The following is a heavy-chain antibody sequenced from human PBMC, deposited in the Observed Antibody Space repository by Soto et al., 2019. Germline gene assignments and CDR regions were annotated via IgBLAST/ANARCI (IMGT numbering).Heavy chain of an antibody. CDR3: ARFAPYSSGWDYYYYGMDV. V-gene: IGHV1-3*01. CDR2: INAGNGNT. Sequence: VASVKVSCKASGYTFTSYAMHWVRQAPGQRLEWMGWINAGNGNTKYSQKFQGRVTITRDTSASTAYMELSSLRSEDTAVYYCARFAPYSSGWDYYYYGMDVWGQGTTVTVSS. D-gene: IGHD6-19*01. CDR1: GYTFTSYA. J-gene: IGHJ6*02.